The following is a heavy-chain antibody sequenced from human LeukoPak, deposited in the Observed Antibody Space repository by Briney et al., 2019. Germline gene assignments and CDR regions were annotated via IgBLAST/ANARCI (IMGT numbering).Heavy chain of an antibody. D-gene: IGHD3-3*01. Sequence: GGSLRLSCTASGFTFGDYAMSWFRQAPGKGLEWVGFIRSKAYGGTTEYAASVKGRFTISRDDSKSIAYLQMNSLKTEDTAVYYCTRDRQPRITRNWGQGTLVTVSS. V-gene: IGHV3-49*03. J-gene: IGHJ4*02. CDR2: IRSKAYGGTT. CDR1: GFTFGDYA. CDR3: TRDRQPRITRN.